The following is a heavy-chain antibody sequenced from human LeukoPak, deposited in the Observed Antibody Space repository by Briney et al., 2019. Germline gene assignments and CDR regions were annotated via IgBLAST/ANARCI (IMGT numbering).Heavy chain of an antibody. CDR2: ISGSSSYI. V-gene: IGHV3-21*04. D-gene: IGHD1-26*01. J-gene: IGHJ6*03. Sequence: GGSLRLSCAVGGFTLSTYSMNWVRQAPGKGLEWVSSISGSSSYIYYADSVKGRFTISRDNAKNSLYLQMNSLRAEDTAVYYCAKDPPKWELLSYYYYMDVWGKGTTVTISS. CDR1: GFTLSTYS. CDR3: AKDPPKWELLSYYYYMDV.